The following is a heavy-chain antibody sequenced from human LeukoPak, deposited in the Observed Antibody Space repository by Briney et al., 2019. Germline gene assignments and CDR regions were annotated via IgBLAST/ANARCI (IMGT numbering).Heavy chain of an antibody. Sequence: PSETLSLTCTVSGGSISSSSYYWGWIRQPPGKGLEWIGSIYYSGSTYYNPSLKSRVTISVDTSKNQFSLKLSSVTAADTAVYYCARQKGLGPDVWGKGTTVTVSS. CDR1: GGSISSSSYY. CDR3: ARQKGLGPDV. CDR2: IYYSGST. J-gene: IGHJ6*04. V-gene: IGHV4-39*01. D-gene: IGHD3-10*01.